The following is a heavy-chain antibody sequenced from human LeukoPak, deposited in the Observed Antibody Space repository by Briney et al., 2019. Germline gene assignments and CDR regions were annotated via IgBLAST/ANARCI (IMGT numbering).Heavy chain of an antibody. Sequence: GGPLRLSCAASGFTFSSYWMSWVRQAPGKGLEWVANIKQDGSEKYYVDSVKGRFTISRDNSKNTLYLQMNSLRAEDTAVYYCANTPLWFRDDDGMDVWGKGTTVTVSS. D-gene: IGHD3-10*01. V-gene: IGHV3-7*01. CDR2: IKQDGSEK. CDR1: GFTFSSYW. J-gene: IGHJ6*04. CDR3: ANTPLWFRDDDGMDV.